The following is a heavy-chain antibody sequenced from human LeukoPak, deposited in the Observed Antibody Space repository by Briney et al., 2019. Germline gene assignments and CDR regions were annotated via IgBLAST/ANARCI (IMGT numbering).Heavy chain of an antibody. V-gene: IGHV3-53*01. CDR3: ARGRGAYYFYMDV. D-gene: IGHD3-16*01. J-gene: IGHJ6*03. CDR1: GFTVSSTY. Sequence: HSGGSLRLSCAASGFTVSSTYMSWVRQAPGKGLEWVSVIYSGGSTYYSDSAKGRFTISRDNSKNTLFLQMNSLRAEDTAVYYCARGRGAYYFYMDVWGKGTTVTVSS. CDR2: IYSGGST.